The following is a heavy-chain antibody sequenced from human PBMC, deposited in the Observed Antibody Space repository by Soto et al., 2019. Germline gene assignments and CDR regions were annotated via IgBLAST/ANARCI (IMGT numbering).Heavy chain of an antibody. CDR3: AREPYYRFSWYGMDV. V-gene: IGHV4-30-4*01. D-gene: IGHD3-10*01. Sequence: QVQLQESGPGLVKPSQTLSLTCTVSGGSISSGDYYWSWIRQPPGKGLEWIGYIYYSGSTYYNPSLKSRVTISVDTSKNQFSLQLSSVTAADTAVYYCAREPYYRFSWYGMDVWGQGTTVTVSS. CDR2: IYYSGST. J-gene: IGHJ6*02. CDR1: GGSISSGDYY.